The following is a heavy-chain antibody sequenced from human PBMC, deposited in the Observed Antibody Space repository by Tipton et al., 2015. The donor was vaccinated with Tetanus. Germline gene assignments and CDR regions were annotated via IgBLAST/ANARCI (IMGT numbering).Heavy chain of an antibody. CDR3: ARDRYTSSSYDEDF. CDR1: GGSISGFS. Sequence: TLSLTCTVSGGSISGFSWSWVRQSAGKGLEWIGRIYDSGDTNYNPSLKSRVTMSVDTSKNQFSLKLTSVTAADAAVYYCARDRYTSSSYDEDFWGQGTLVTVSS. D-gene: IGHD6-6*01. CDR2: IYDSGDT. J-gene: IGHJ4*02. V-gene: IGHV4-4*07.